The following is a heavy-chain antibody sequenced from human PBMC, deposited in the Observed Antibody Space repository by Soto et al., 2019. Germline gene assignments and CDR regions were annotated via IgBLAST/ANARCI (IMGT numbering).Heavy chain of an antibody. V-gene: IGHV1-69*13. D-gene: IGHD1-26*01. CDR3: ARYGGTEAQMVNSDYIDY. Sequence: SVKVSCKASGGTFSSYAISWVRQAPGQGLEWMGGIIPIFGTANYAQKFQGRVTITADESTSTAYMELSSLRSEDTAVYYCARYGGTEAQMVNSDYIDYWGQGTLVTVSS. CDR1: GGTFSSYA. J-gene: IGHJ4*02. CDR2: IIPIFGTA.